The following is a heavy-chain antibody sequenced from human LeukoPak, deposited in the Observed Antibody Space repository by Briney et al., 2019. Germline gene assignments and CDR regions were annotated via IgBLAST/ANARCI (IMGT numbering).Heavy chain of an antibody. CDR1: GGSISSSDYY. CDR2: ISYSGSS. V-gene: IGHV4-31*03. Sequence: SETLSLTCTVSGGSISSSDYYWSWIRQHPGKGLEYIGYISYSGSSYYIPSLKSRTTISLDTSKSQFSLKLTSVTAADTAVYYCARSGPVASYHYFMDVWGKGTAVTVSS. CDR3: ARSGPVASYHYFMDV. J-gene: IGHJ6*03. D-gene: IGHD5-18*01.